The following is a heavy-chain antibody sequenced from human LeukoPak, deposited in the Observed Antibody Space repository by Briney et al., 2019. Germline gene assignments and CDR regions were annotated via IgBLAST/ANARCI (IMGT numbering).Heavy chain of an antibody. Sequence: ASVNVSYKSSVHAFSDFYFNWVRQAPGRGLEWVGWINPHSRATHYAQRFRGRVTMEASISTGYMELNSLTSDDTAVYYCVTTSVPHTRDPWGQGTLVTVSS. CDR2: INPHSRAT. CDR1: VHAFSDFY. V-gene: IGHV1-2*02. J-gene: IGHJ5*02. CDR3: VTTSVPHTRDP. D-gene: IGHD5/OR15-5a*01.